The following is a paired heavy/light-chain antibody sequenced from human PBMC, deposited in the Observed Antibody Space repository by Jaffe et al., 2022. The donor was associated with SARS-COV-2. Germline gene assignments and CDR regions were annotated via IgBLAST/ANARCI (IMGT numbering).Heavy chain of an antibody. Sequence: QVQLQESGPGLVKPSETLSLTCTVSGGSVSSGSYYWSWIRQPPGKGLEWIGYIFYSGSTKYNPSLKSRVTISVDTSKNQFSLKLSSVTAADTAVYYCARALRWGYCGGDCPDVDYWGQGTLVTVSS. D-gene: IGHD2-21*02. J-gene: IGHJ4*02. CDR1: GGSVSSGSYY. CDR3: ARALRWGYCGGDCPDVDY. CDR2: IFYSGST. V-gene: IGHV4-61*01.
Light chain of an antibody. V-gene: IGKV2D-30*01. Sequence: DVVMTQSPLSLPVTLGQPASISCRSSQSLVYSDGNTYLNWFQQRPGQSPRRLIYKVSNWDSGVPDRFSGSGSGTDFTLKISRVEAEDVGVYYCMQGTHWPYTFGQGTKLEIK. CDR1: QSLVYSDGNTY. J-gene: IGKJ2*01. CDR2: KVS. CDR3: MQGTHWPYT.